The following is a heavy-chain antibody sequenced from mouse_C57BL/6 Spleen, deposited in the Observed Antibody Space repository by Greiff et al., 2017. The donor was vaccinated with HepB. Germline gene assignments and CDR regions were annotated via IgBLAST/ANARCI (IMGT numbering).Heavy chain of an antibody. CDR2: IDPSDSYT. D-gene: IGHD2-1*01. CDR1: GYTFTSYW. V-gene: IGHV1-69*01. CDR3: ARGGIYYGKRRWYFDV. Sequence: VQLQQSGAELVMPGASVKLSCKASGYTFTSYWMHWVKQRPGQGLEWIGEIDPSDSYTNYNQKFKGKSTLTVDKSSSTAYMQLSSLTSEDSAVYYCARGGIYYGKRRWYFDVWGTGTTVTVSS. J-gene: IGHJ1*03.